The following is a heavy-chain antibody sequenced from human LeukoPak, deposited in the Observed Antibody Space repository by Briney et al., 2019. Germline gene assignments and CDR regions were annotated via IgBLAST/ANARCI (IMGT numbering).Heavy chain of an antibody. Sequence: KPPETLSLTCTVSGGSISSYYWSWIRQPPGKGLEWIGYIYYSGSTNYNPSLKSRVTISVDTSKNQFSLKLSSVTAADTAVYYCARHVSDYYDSSGYYSPDYYFDYWGQGTLVTVSS. CDR3: ARHVSDYYDSSGYYSPDYYFDY. V-gene: IGHV4-59*08. D-gene: IGHD3-22*01. CDR1: GGSISSYY. J-gene: IGHJ4*02. CDR2: IYYSGST.